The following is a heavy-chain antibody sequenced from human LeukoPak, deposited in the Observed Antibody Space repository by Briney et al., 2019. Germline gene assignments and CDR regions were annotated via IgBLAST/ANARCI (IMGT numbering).Heavy chain of an antibody. V-gene: IGHV4-39*01. J-gene: IGHJ4*02. CDR1: GDSISSSTYY. CDR2: IYYSGST. D-gene: IGHD3-3*01. Sequence: SETLSLTCTVSGDSISSSTYYWGWIRQPPGKGLEWIGSIYYSGSTYYNPSLKSRVTISVDTSKNQFSLKLRSVSDADTAVHYCARQGDFWSGYPSDYWGQGTLVTVSS. CDR3: ARQGDFWSGYPSDY.